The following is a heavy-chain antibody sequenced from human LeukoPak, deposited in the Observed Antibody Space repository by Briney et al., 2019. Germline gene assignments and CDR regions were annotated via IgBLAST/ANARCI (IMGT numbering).Heavy chain of an antibody. D-gene: IGHD3-16*01. V-gene: IGHV4-59*11. CDR3: ARRTLCCGERFDP. CDR1: NGSISSHY. CDR2: IAYAGSG. J-gene: IGHJ5*02. Sequence: SETLSLTCTVSNGSISSHYWSWIRQPPGKGLEWIGYIAYAGSGNYNPSLKSRVTISLDTSKNQFSLKLSSGTAADTAVYYCARRTLCCGERFDPWGQGTLVTVSS.